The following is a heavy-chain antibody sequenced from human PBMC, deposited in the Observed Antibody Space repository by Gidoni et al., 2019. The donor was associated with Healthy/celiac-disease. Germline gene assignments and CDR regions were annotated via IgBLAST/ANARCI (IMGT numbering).Heavy chain of an antibody. CDR2: IWYDGSNK. Sequence: QVQLVESGGGVVQPGRSLRLSCAASGFTFSSYGMHWVRQAPGKGLEWVAVIWYDGSNKYYADSVKGRFTISRDNSKNTLYLQMNSLRAEDTAVYYCARRASGSYSLDYWGQGTLVTVSS. V-gene: IGHV3-33*01. CDR1: GFTFSSYG. J-gene: IGHJ4*02. D-gene: IGHD1-26*01. CDR3: ARRASGSYSLDY.